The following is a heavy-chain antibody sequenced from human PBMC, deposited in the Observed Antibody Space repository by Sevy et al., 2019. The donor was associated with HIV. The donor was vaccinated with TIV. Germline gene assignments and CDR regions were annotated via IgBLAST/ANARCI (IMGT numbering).Heavy chain of an antibody. CDR1: GFAFSSYD. J-gene: IGHJ4*02. D-gene: IGHD1-26*01. CDR3: ARDLPPSATIVPHFDY. CDR2: ITSSGTTI. Sequence: GGSLRLSCAASGFAFSSYDMHWVRQAPGKGLEWVLYITSSGTTINYADSVKGRFIISRDNAKNSLYLQMNSLRVEDTAVYYCARDLPPSATIVPHFDYWGQGTLVTVSS. V-gene: IGHV3-48*03.